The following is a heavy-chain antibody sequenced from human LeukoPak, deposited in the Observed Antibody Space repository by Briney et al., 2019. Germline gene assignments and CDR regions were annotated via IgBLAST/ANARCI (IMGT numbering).Heavy chain of an antibody. Sequence: SETLSLTCSVSGGSISSHYWSWIRQPPGKGLEWIGYMHYSGSTNYNPSLKSRVTISIDKSKNQFSLKLTSVTAADTAVYYCTRRGVDYYGSANDYWGQGTLVTVSS. CDR3: TRRGVDYYGSANDY. CDR2: MHYSGST. V-gene: IGHV4-59*11. D-gene: IGHD3-10*01. J-gene: IGHJ4*02. CDR1: GGSISSHY.